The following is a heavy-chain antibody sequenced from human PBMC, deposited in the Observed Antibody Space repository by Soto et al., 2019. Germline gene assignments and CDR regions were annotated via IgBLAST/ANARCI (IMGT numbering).Heavy chain of an antibody. CDR3: ARGGRWLDFNS. CDR2: IMPDGNKK. Sequence: EVQLVESGGGLVQPGESLRLSCAPSAFDFGGAWMSWVRQAPGKGLEWVANIMPDGNKKYYVDSVKGRVTIYSDKTKNSMVIKMHRLRAEDTAVYYCARGGRWLDFNSWGQGPLVTVSS. V-gene: IGHV3-7*01. J-gene: IGHJ4*02. CDR1: AFDFGGAW. D-gene: IGHD6-19*01.